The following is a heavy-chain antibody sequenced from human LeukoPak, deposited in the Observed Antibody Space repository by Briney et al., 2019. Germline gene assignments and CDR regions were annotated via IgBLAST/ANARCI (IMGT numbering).Heavy chain of an antibody. CDR2: IIPIFGTA. CDR1: GGTFSSYA. J-gene: IGHJ4*02. Sequence: GASVKVSCKASGGTFSSYAISWVRQAPGQGLEWMGGIIPIFGTANYAQKFQGRVTITTDESTSTAYMKLSSLRSEDTAVYYCARGPYYYDSSGYYFGDYWGQGTLVTVSS. D-gene: IGHD3-22*01. CDR3: ARGPYYYDSSGYYFGDY. V-gene: IGHV1-69*05.